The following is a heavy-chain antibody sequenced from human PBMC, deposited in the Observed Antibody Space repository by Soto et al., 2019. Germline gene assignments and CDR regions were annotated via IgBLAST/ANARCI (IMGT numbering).Heavy chain of an antibody. D-gene: IGHD1-1*01. CDR1: GYRFSNYW. J-gene: IGHJ6*02. V-gene: IGHV5-10-1*03. CDR2: IDPNDYHS. CDR3: ARRLSGPKEEYNAYYFYGLDV. Sequence: EVQLVQSGAVVRKPRESLRISCQASGYRFSNYWITWVRQMPGKGLEWMGTIDPNDYHSNNSPSFQGHVTISADTSINTDYLHWSSLKASDTAIYYCARRLSGPKEEYNAYYFYGLDVWGQGTTVTVSS.